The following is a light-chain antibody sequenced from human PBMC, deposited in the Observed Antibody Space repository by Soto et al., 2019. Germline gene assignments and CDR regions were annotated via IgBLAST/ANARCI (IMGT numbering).Light chain of an antibody. Sequence: QSVLTQSPSVSEAPRQRVTITCSGSSSNIGDNPVNWYQQLQGKAPKLLIYYDDLLASGVSDRFSGSKSGTSASLAISGLQSEDEGDYYCAAWDDSLDGVVFGGGTKLTVL. CDR2: YDD. CDR1: SSNIGDNP. CDR3: AAWDDSLDGVV. V-gene: IGLV1-36*01. J-gene: IGLJ2*01.